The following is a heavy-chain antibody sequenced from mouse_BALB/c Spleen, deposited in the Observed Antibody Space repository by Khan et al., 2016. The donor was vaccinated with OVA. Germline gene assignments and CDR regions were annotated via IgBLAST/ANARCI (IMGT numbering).Heavy chain of an antibody. V-gene: IGHV3-2*02. CDR3: ARDGSRYNCAIDY. Sequence: EVQLQESGPGLVKPSQSLSLTCTVTGYSITSDYAWNWIRQFPGNKLEWMGYISSSGSTNYNPALKSRISITRDTSKNQFYLQLNSVTTEDTATYYGARDGSRYNCAIDYWGQGTSVTVSS. CDR1: GYSITSDYA. CDR2: ISSSGST. J-gene: IGHJ4*01. D-gene: IGHD2-3*01.